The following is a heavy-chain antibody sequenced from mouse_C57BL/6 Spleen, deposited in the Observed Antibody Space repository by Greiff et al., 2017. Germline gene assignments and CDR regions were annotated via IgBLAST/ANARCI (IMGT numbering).Heavy chain of an antibody. CDR1: GYTFTSYD. CDR3: ARREGTASSGAWFAY. CDR2: IDPRDGST. V-gene: IGHV1-85*01. Sequence: QVQLQQSGPELVKPGASVKLSCKASGYTFTSYDINWVKQRPGPGLEWIGRIDPRDGSTKYNEKFQGKATLTVDTSSSTAYMELHSLTSEDSAVYFCARREGTASSGAWFAYWGQGTLVTVSA. J-gene: IGHJ3*01. D-gene: IGHD1-1*01.